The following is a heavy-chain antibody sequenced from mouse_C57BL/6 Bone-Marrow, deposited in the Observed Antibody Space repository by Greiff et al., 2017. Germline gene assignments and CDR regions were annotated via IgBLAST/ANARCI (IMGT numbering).Heavy chain of an antibody. CDR2: INTNYGTS. D-gene: IGHD1-1*01. Sequence: VQLKESGPELVKPGASVKISCKASGYSFTDYNMNWVKQSNGKSLEWIGVINTNYGTSRHNQKLKGKATLTVDQSSSTAYKQLNMLTSEDSAVYYCARSKKGLRSAWFAYWGQGTLVTVSA. CDR1: GYSFTDYN. V-gene: IGHV1-39*01. CDR3: ARSKKGLRSAWFAY. J-gene: IGHJ3*01.